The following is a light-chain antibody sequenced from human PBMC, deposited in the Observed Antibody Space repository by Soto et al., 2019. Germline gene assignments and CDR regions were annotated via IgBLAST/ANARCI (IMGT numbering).Light chain of an antibody. V-gene: IGLV2-23*02. J-gene: IGLJ1*01. CDR1: NSDVGNYNL. CDR3: CSYAGSSTYV. CDR2: EVN. Sequence: QSVLTQPASVSGSPGQSITISCTGTNSDVGNYNLVSWYQQHPGKAPKVMIYEVNKRPSGVSNRFSGSKSGNTASLTVSGLQAEDVTDYYCCSYAGSSTYVFGTGTKLPVL.